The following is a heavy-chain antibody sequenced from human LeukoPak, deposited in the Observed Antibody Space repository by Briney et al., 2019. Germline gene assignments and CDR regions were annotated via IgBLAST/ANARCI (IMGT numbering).Heavy chain of an antibody. D-gene: IGHD6-19*01. V-gene: IGHV4-34*01. J-gene: IGHJ6*03. CDR3: ARGRPEGSGWYRPYYYVDV. CDR1: GGSFSGYY. Sequence: SETLSLTCAVYGGSFSGYYWSWIRQPPGKGLECIGEINHSGSTNYNPSLKSRVTISVDTSKNQFSLKLSSVTAADTAVYYCARGRPEGSGWYRPYYYVDVCGKGTTVTVSS. CDR2: INHSGST.